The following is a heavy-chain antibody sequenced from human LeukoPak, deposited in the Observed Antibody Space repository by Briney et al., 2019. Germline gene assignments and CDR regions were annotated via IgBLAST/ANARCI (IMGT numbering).Heavy chain of an antibody. V-gene: IGHV4-38-2*02. J-gene: IGHJ6*03. CDR2: IYHSGRT. Sequence: PSETLSLTCTVSGYSISSGYYWGWIRQPPGKGLEWIGIIYHSGRTDYNPSLKSRVTISEDTSKNQFSLKLSSVTAADTAVYYCATGGDYGSGSHYYYYYMDVWGKGTTVTISS. CDR1: GYSISSGYY. CDR3: ATGGDYGSGSHYYYYYMDV. D-gene: IGHD3-10*01.